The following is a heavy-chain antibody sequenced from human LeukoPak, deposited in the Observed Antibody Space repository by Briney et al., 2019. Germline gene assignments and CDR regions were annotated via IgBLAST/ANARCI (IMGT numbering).Heavy chain of an antibody. CDR2: IYHSGST. Sequence: SETLSLTCTVSGGSISSGSYYWSWIRQPPGKGLEWIGYIYHSGSTYYNPSLKSRVTISVDRSKNQFSLKLSSVTAADTAVYYCARQVGYSSSWSRGDWFDPWGQGTLVTVSS. CDR3: ARQVGYSSSWSRGDWFDP. D-gene: IGHD6-13*01. V-gene: IGHV4-30-2*01. J-gene: IGHJ5*02. CDR1: GGSISSGSYY.